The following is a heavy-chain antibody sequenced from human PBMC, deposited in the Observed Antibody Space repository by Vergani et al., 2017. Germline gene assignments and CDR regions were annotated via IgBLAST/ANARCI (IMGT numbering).Heavy chain of an antibody. Sequence: EVQLLESGGGLVQPGGSLRLSCAASGFTFSSYAMSWVRQAPGKGLEWVSAISGSGGSIGYADSVKGRFTISRDNAKNSLYLQMNSLRAEDTALYYCAKVGKAGSYFDYWGQGTLVTVSS. J-gene: IGHJ4*02. CDR2: ISGSGGSI. D-gene: IGHD7-27*01. V-gene: IGHV3-23*01. CDR1: GFTFSSYA. CDR3: AKVGKAGSYFDY.